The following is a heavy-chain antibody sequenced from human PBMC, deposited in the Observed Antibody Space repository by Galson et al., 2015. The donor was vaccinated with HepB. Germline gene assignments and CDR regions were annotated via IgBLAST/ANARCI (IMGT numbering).Heavy chain of an antibody. V-gene: IGHV3-23*01. CDR1: GFTFSSYA. D-gene: IGHD2-21*02. Sequence: SLRLSCAASGFTFSSYAMSWVRQAPGKGLEWVSAISGSGGSTYYADSVRGRFTITRDNSKNTLYLQMNSLRAEDTAVYYCAKDAPLVVATASDPNFDYWGQGSLVTASS. CDR3: AKDAPLVVATASDPNFDY. J-gene: IGHJ4*02. CDR2: ISGSGGST.